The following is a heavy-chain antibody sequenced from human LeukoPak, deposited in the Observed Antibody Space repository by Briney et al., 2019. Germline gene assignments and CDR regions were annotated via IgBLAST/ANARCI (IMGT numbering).Heavy chain of an antibody. D-gene: IGHD3-10*01. CDR2: INHNGGI. CDR3: ARGFLAHFYGSSSHDY. Sequence: SETLSLTCAVSGGSFSDYYWAWIRQPPGRGLDWIGEINHNGGINYNTSPKSRVTLSLGTSMNHVSLRLISVTAADTGVYYCARGFLAHFYGSSSHDYWGQGTLVSVAS. J-gene: IGHJ4*02. CDR1: GGSFSDYY. V-gene: IGHV4-34*01.